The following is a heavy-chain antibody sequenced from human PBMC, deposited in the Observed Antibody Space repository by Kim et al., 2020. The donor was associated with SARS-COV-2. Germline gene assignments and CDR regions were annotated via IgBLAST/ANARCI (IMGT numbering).Heavy chain of an antibody. CDR3: ARDPTNWNDVDY. J-gene: IGHJ4*02. V-gene: IGHV3-21*01. Sequence: GGSLRLSCAASGFTFSSYSMNWVRQAPGKGLEWVSSISSSSSYIYYADSVKGRFTISRDNAKNSLYLQMNSLRAEDTAVYYCARDPTNWNDVDYWGQGTLVTVSS. D-gene: IGHD1-1*01. CDR2: ISSSSSYI. CDR1: GFTFSSYS.